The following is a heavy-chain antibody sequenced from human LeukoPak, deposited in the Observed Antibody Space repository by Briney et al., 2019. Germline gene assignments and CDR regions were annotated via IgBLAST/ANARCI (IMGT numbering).Heavy chain of an antibody. Sequence: GGSLRLSCAASGFTFSSYWMSWVRQAPGKGLEWVANIKQDGSEQYYVDSVKGRFTISRDNAKNSLYLQMNSLRAEDTAVYYCARDSAYCGGDCYVRWFDPWGQGTLVTVSS. CDR3: ARDSAYCGGDCYVRWFDP. CDR2: IKQDGSEQ. J-gene: IGHJ5*02. D-gene: IGHD2-21*02. V-gene: IGHV3-7*01. CDR1: GFTFSSYW.